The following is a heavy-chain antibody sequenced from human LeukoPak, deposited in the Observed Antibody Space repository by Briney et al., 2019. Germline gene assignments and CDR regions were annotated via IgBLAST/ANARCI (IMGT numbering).Heavy chain of an antibody. CDR2: IKSRSAGGTT. V-gene: IGHV3-15*01. D-gene: IGHD2-8*01. Sequence: GGSLRLSCAASGFTFISAWMSWVRQAPGKGLEWVGRIKSRSAGGTTDYGAPVKGRFTISRDDSKNTLYLQMNSLRTEDTAVYYCTTERLVYDYWGQGTLVTVSS. J-gene: IGHJ4*02. CDR1: GFTFISAW. CDR3: TTERLVYDY.